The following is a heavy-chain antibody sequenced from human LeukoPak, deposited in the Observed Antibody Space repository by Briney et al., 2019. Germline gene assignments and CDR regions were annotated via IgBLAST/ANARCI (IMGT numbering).Heavy chain of an antibody. V-gene: IGHV3-30*02. CDR1: GFTVSSNY. D-gene: IGHD3-16*02. Sequence: GGSLRLSCAASGFTVSSNYMSWVRQAPGKGLEWVAFIRYDGSNKYYADSVKGRFTISRDNSKNTLYLQMNSLRAEDTAVYYCAKGSGNYDYVWGSYRPKSWFDPWGQGTLVTVSS. J-gene: IGHJ5*02. CDR2: IRYDGSNK. CDR3: AKGSGNYDYVWGSYRPKSWFDP.